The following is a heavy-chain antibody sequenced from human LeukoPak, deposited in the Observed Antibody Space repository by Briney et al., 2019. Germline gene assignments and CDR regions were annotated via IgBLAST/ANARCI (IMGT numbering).Heavy chain of an antibody. D-gene: IGHD6-19*01. CDR2: IYHSGST. V-gene: IGHV4-38-2*02. CDR3: ARVASIAVTGTFDY. J-gene: IGHJ4*02. CDR1: GYSTSSGYY. Sequence: SETLSLTCTVSGYSTSSGYYWGWIRQPPGKGLEWIGSIYHSGSTYYNPSLKSRVTISVDTSKNLFSLKLTSVTAADTAVYYCARVASIAVTGTFDYWGQGTLVTVSS.